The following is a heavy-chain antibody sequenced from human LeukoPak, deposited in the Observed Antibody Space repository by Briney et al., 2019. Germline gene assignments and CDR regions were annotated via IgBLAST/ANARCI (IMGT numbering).Heavy chain of an antibody. CDR3: ARDVNGYSSTWYEY. Sequence: PGGSLRLSCAASGFTFSDTWMHWVRQAPGKGLEWVSYISSSTSTIYYADSVKGRFTISRDNAKNSLYLQMDSLRAEDTAVYFCARDVNGYSSTWYEYWGQGTLVTVSS. CDR2: ISSSTSTI. CDR1: GFTFSDTW. D-gene: IGHD6-13*01. J-gene: IGHJ4*02. V-gene: IGHV3-48*01.